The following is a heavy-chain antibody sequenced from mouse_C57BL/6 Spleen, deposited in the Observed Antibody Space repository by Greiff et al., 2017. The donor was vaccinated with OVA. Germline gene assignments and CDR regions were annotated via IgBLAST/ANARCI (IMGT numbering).Heavy chain of an antibody. CDR1: GYTFTSYW. Sequence: VQLQQPGAELVKPGASVKLSCKASGYTFTSYWMHWVKQRPGQGLEWIGMIHPNSGSTNYNEKFKSKATLTVDKSSSTAYMQLSSLTSEDSAVDYCARKGGLLRGYAMDYWGQGTSVTVSS. V-gene: IGHV1-64*01. CDR2: IHPNSGST. D-gene: IGHD2-3*01. CDR3: ARKGGLLRGYAMDY. J-gene: IGHJ4*01.